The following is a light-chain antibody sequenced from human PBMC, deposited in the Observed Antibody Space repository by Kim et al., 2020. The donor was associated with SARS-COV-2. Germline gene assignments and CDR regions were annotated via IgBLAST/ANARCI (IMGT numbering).Light chain of an antibody. J-gene: IGKJ2*01. CDR1: QSVIPT. V-gene: IGKV3-15*01. Sequence: GSPGERSTLSCRTSQSVIPTLPWYQQQPAQAPRLLIYGTSTSATGIPARFSGSGSGTEFALTIGSLQSEDFAIYYCQQYNRWPPYIFGQGPKLEI. CDR2: GTS. CDR3: QQYNRWPPYI.